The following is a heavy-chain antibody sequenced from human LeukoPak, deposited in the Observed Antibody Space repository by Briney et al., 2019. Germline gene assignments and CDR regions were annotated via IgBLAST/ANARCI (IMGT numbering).Heavy chain of an antibody. CDR1: GGTFSSYA. CDR2: IIPIFGTA. J-gene: IGHJ3*02. D-gene: IGHD3-22*01. Sequence: SVKVSCKASGGTFSSYAISWVRQAPGQGLEWMGGIIPIFGTANYAQKLQGRVTMTTDTSTSTAYMELRSLRSDDTAVYYCARVLSYYDSSGYYPDAFDIWGQGTMVTVSS. CDR3: ARVLSYYDSSGYYPDAFDI. V-gene: IGHV1-69*05.